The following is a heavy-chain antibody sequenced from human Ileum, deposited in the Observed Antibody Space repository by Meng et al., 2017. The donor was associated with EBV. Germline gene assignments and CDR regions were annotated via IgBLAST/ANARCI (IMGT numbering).Heavy chain of an antibody. CDR2: ISAYNGNT. J-gene: IGHJ4*02. V-gene: IGHV1-18*01. D-gene: IGHD1-26*01. CDR1: GYTFSNYG. CDR3: ARAGNGGSYYFTY. Sequence: QLVQSGAEVKKPGDSGKVSCKASGYTFSNYGISWLRQAPGQGLEWMGWISAYNGNTNYAQNLQGRVTMTTDTSTGTAYMEVRSLRSDDTAVYYCARAGNGGSYYFTYWGQGTLVTVSS.